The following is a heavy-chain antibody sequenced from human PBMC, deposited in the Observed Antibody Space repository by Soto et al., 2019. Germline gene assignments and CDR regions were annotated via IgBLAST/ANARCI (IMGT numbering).Heavy chain of an antibody. CDR2: INHSGST. Sequence: PSDTLCLTCAVYGGSFSGYYWSWIRQPPGKGQEWIGQINHSGSTNYNPSPKSRVTISVDTSKNQFSLKLSSVTAADTAVYYCARATEYSSSSSLQSLDYWGQGTLVTVSS. CDR3: ARATEYSSSSSLQSLDY. D-gene: IGHD6-6*01. V-gene: IGHV4-34*01. CDR1: GGSFSGYY. J-gene: IGHJ4*02.